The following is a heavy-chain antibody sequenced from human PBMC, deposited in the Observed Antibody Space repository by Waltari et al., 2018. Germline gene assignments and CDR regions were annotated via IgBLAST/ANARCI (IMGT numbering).Heavy chain of an antibody. CDR3: AKDAGRAYCGGDCYDFDY. J-gene: IGHJ4*02. Sequence: EVQLVESGGGLVQPGGSLRLSCAASGFTFSSYAMSWVRQDPGKGLEWVSAISGSGGSTYYADSVKGRFTISRDNSKNTLYLQMNSLRAEDTAVYYCAKDAGRAYCGGDCYDFDYWGQGTLVTVSS. D-gene: IGHD2-21*01. V-gene: IGHV3-23*04. CDR1: GFTFSSYA. CDR2: ISGSGGST.